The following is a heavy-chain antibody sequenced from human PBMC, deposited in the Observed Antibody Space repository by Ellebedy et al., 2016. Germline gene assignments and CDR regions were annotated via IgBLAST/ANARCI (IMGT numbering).Heavy chain of an antibody. CDR3: AKEARQLVNPFDY. Sequence: GESLKISCAASGFTFSSYAMSWVRQAPGKGLEWVSAISGSGGSTYYADSVKGRFTISRDNSKNTLYLQMNSLRAEDTAVYYCAKEARQLVNPFDYWGQGTLVTVSS. J-gene: IGHJ4*02. D-gene: IGHD6-13*01. V-gene: IGHV3-23*01. CDR1: GFTFSSYA. CDR2: ISGSGGST.